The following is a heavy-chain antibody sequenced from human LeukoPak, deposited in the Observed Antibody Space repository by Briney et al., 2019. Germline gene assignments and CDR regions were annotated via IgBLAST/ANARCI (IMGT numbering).Heavy chain of an antibody. J-gene: IGHJ2*01. D-gene: IGHD6-13*01. V-gene: IGHV4-59*01. Sequence: PSETLSPTCTVSGGSISSYYWSWIRQPPGKGLEWIGYIYYSGSTNYNPSLKSRVTISVDTSKNQFSLKLSSVTAADTAVYYCARVHEQQLVLRSDWYFDLWGRGTLVTVSS. CDR2: IYYSGST. CDR3: ARVHEQQLVLRSDWYFDL. CDR1: GGSISSYY.